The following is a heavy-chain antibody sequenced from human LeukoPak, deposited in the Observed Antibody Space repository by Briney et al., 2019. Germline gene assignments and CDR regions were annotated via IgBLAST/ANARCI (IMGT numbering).Heavy chain of an antibody. Sequence: GSLRLSCAASGFTFSSYAMSWIRQPPGKGLEWIGEINHSGSTNYNPSLKSRVTISVDTSKNQFSLKLSSVTAADTAVYYCARGQYRLPGVDYWGQGTLVTVSS. CDR2: INHSGST. V-gene: IGHV4-34*01. D-gene: IGHD2-15*01. CDR1: GFTFSSYA. CDR3: ARGQYRLPGVDY. J-gene: IGHJ4*02.